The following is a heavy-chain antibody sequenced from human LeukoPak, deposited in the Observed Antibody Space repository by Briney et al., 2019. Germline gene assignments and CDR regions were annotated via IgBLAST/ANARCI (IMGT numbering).Heavy chain of an antibody. V-gene: IGHV4-34*01. Sequence: SETLSLTCAVYGGPLSGYYWSWIRQPPGKGLEWIGEINHSGSTNYNPPLKSRVTISVDTSKNQFSLKLSSVTAADTAVYYCARGRGPRGWYARYFDLWGRGTLVTVSS. J-gene: IGHJ2*01. CDR1: GGPLSGYY. CDR3: ARGRGPRGWYARYFDL. D-gene: IGHD6-19*01. CDR2: INHSGST.